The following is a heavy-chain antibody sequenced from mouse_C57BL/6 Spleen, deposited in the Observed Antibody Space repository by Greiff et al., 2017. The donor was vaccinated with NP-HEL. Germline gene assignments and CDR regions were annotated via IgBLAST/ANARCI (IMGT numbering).Heavy chain of an antibody. CDR2: IYPGDGDT. CDR3: ATYDYDAFAY. D-gene: IGHD2-4*01. V-gene: IGHV1-80*01. J-gene: IGHJ3*01. CDR1: GYAFSSYW. Sequence: VNVVESGAELVKPGASVTISCKASGYAFSSYWMNWVKQRPGKGLERIGKIYPGDGDTNYNGKFKGKATLTADKSSSTAYMQLSSLTSEDSAVYFCATYDYDAFAYWGQGTLVTVSA.